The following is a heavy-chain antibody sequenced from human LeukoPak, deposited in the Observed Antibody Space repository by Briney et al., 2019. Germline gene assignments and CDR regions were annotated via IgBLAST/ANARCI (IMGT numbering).Heavy chain of an antibody. CDR3: ARDRGYSSGIVDY. Sequence: GGSLRLSCTVSGFTFSGFWMNWVRQAPGKGLEWVSYISSSSSTIYYADSVKGRFTISRDNAKNSLYLQMNSLRAEDTAVYYCARDRGYSSGIVDYWGQGTLVTVSS. J-gene: IGHJ4*02. CDR2: ISSSSSTI. CDR1: GFTFSGFW. V-gene: IGHV3-48*01. D-gene: IGHD6-19*01.